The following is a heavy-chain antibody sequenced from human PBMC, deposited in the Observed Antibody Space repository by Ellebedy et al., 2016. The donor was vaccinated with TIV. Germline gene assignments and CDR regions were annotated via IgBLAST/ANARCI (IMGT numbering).Heavy chain of an antibody. CDR2: ISYDGSNK. D-gene: IGHD2-15*01. V-gene: IGHV3-30-3*01. CDR1: GFTFGSYA. Sequence: GESLKISXAASGFTFGSYAMHWVRQAPGKGLEWVAVISYDGSNKYYADSVKGRFTISRDNSKNTLYLQMNSLRAEDTAVYYCARLGCSGGSCYFDYWGQGTLVTVSS. CDR3: ARLGCSGGSCYFDY. J-gene: IGHJ4*02.